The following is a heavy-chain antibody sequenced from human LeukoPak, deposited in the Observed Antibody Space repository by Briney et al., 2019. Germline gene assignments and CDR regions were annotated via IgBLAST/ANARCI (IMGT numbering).Heavy chain of an antibody. CDR1: GYTFTSYG. J-gene: IGHJ3*02. D-gene: IGHD4-17*01. V-gene: IGHV1-18*01. CDR2: ISAYNGNT. CDR3: ATDGSTVTTVDAFDI. Sequence: GASVKVSCKASGYTFTSYGISWVRQAPGQGLEWMGWISAYNGNTNYAQKFQGRVTMTEDTSTDTAYMELSSLRSEDTAVYYCATDGSTVTTVDAFDIWGQGTMVTVSS.